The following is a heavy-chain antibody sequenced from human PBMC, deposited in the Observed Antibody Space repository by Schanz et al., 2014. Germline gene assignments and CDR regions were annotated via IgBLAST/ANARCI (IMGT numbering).Heavy chain of an antibody. J-gene: IGHJ4*02. V-gene: IGHV3-33*06. D-gene: IGHD2-21*01. CDR3: AKSKSQLPLFDY. CDR1: GFTFRSYG. CDR2: IYYNGTNK. Sequence: GQLVESGGGLVQPGGSLRLSCAASGFTFRSYGMHWVRQAPGKGLEWVALIYYNGTNKYYADSVKGRFTISRDNSMNTLHLQMDGLRADDTAVYYCAKSKSQLPLFDYWGQGTLVTVSS.